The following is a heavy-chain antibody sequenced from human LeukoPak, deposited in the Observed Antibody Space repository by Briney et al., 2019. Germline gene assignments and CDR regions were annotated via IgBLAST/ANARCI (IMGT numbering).Heavy chain of an antibody. V-gene: IGHV4-39*07. Sequence: SETLSLTCTVSGGSISSSSYYWGWIRQPPGKGLEWIGEINHSGSTNYNPSLKSRVTISVDTSKNQFSLKLSSVTAADTAVYYCARESSEVLRFLEWFRLRQNWFDPWGQGTLVTVSS. D-gene: IGHD3-3*01. J-gene: IGHJ5*02. CDR2: INHSGST. CDR1: GGSISSSSYY. CDR3: ARESSEVLRFLEWFRLRQNWFDP.